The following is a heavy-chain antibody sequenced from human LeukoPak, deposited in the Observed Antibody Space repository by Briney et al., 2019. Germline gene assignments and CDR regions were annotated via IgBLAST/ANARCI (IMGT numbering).Heavy chain of an antibody. J-gene: IGHJ5*01. CDR1: GFTFNTFA. Sequence: PGTSLRLSCAASGFTFNTFAMHWVRQAPDKGLEWVAVIWFDGSNKYYADSVKGRFSVSRDNSKNTLSLQMNSLRADDTAVYYCAKSQFDYYDSSGPPDSWGQGTLVTVFS. D-gene: IGHD3-22*01. CDR3: AKSQFDYYDSSGPPDS. CDR2: IWFDGSNK. V-gene: IGHV3-33*03.